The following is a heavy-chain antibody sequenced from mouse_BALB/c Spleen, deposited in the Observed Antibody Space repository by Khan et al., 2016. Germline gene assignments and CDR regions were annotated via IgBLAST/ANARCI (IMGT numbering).Heavy chain of an antibody. CDR2: ISYDGSN. Sequence: EVQLQESGPGLVKPSQSLSLTCSVTGYSITSGYYWNWIRQFPGNKLEWMGYISYDGSNNYNPSLKNRISITRDTSKNQFFLKLNSVTTEDTATXYCVRMDSYYYGTPYYFDYWGQGTTLTVSS. V-gene: IGHV3-6*02. J-gene: IGHJ2*01. D-gene: IGHD1-1*01. CDR1: GYSITSGYY. CDR3: VRMDSYYYGTPYYFDY.